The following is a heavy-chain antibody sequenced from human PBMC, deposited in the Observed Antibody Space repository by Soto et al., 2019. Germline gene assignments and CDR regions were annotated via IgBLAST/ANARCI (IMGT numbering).Heavy chain of an antibody. D-gene: IGHD3-10*01. CDR1: GFTFSSYA. V-gene: IGHV3-23*01. CDR2: ISGSGGST. CDR3: AKSFLGGGKPYYSDY. Sequence: QPGGSLRLSCAASGFTFSSYAMSWVGQAPGKGLEWVSAISGSGGSTYYADSVKGRFTISRDNSKNTLYLQMNSLRAEDTAVYYCAKSFLGGGKPYYSDYWGQGTLVTVSS. J-gene: IGHJ4*02.